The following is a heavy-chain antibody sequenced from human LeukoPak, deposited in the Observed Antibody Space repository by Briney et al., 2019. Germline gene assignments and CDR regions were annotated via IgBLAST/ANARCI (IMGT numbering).Heavy chain of an antibody. J-gene: IGHJ5*02. D-gene: IGHD1-14*01. CDR1: GASISSYY. CDR3: ARDSTGTAFDP. V-gene: IGHV4-4*07. Sequence: PSETLSLTCIVSGASISSYYWSWIRHPAGKELEWIGRLQPSGATNYNPSLESRVTMSVDTSKNQFSLSLTSVTAADTAVYYCARDSTGTAFDPWDQGTLVTVSS. CDR2: LQPSGAT.